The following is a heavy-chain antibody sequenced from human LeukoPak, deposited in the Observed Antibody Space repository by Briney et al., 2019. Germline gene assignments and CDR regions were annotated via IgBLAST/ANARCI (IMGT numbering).Heavy chain of an antibody. J-gene: IGHJ4*02. Sequence: GGSLRLSCAVSGITLSNYVMSWVRQAPGKGLEWVAGISGSGGSTNYADSVKGRFTISRDSPKNTLYLQMNSVRADTAVYFCAKRGVVIRVVLVGFHKEAYYFDSWGQGALVTVSS. CDR2: ISGSGGST. D-gene: IGHD3-10*01. V-gene: IGHV3-23*01. CDR3: AKRGVVIRVVLVGFHKEAYYFDS. CDR1: GITLSNYV.